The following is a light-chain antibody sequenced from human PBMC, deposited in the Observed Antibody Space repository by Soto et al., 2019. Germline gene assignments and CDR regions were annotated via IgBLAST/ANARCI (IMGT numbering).Light chain of an antibody. CDR3: SSYAGSSWV. Sequence: QSALTQPPSASGSPGQSVTISCTGTSSDVGAYNYVSWYQQHPGKAPKLMIYDVSKRPSGVPYRFSGSKSGNAASLTVSGLQGEDEADYYCSSYAGSSWVFGGGTKLNVL. V-gene: IGLV2-8*01. CDR2: DVS. CDR1: SSDVGAYNY. J-gene: IGLJ3*02.